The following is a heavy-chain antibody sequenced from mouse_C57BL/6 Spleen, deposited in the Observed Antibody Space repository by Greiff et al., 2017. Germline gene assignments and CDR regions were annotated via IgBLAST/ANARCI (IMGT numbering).Heavy chain of an antibody. Sequence: VQLQQSGAELMKPGASVKLSCKATGYTFTGYWIEWVKQRPGHGLEWIGEILPGSGSTNYNEQFKGKATFTADTSSNTAYMQLRRLTTEDAGIYYSARGGGDYGRSAWFTHWGQGTLGTVSA. CDR2: ILPGSGST. D-gene: IGHD1-1*01. J-gene: IGHJ3*01. CDR3: ARGGGDYGRSAWFTH. CDR1: GYTFTGYW. V-gene: IGHV1-9*01.